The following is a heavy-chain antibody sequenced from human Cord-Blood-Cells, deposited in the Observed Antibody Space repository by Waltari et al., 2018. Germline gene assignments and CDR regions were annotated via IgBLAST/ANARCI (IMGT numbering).Heavy chain of an antibody. J-gene: IGHJ3*02. D-gene: IGHD3-16*01. V-gene: IGHV3-48*03. CDR2: ISSSGSTI. Sequence: EVQLVESGGGLVQPGGSLRLSCAASGFTFSSYEMNWVRRAPGKGLGLVSYISSSGSTIYYADSVKGRFTISRDNAKNSLYLQMNSLRAEDTAGYYCAREGRLGTAGGAFDIWGQGTMVTVSS. CDR1: GFTFSSYE. CDR3: AREGRLGTAGGAFDI.